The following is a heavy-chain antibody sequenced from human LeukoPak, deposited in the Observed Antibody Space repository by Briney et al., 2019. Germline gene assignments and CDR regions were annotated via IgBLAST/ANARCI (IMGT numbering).Heavy chain of an antibody. CDR2: IIPIFGTA. V-gene: IGHV1-69*13. Sequence: SVKVSCKASGGTFSSYAISWVRQAPGQGLEWMGGIIPIFGTANYAQKFQGRVTITADESTSTAYMELSSLRSEDTAVYYCARDLVIRGLGIDPWGQGTLVTVSS. D-gene: IGHD2-21*01. CDR3: ARDLVIRGLGIDP. CDR1: GGTFSSYA. J-gene: IGHJ5*02.